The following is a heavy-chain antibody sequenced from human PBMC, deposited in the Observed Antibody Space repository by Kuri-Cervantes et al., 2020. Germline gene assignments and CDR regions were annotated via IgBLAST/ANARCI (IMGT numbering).Heavy chain of an antibody. J-gene: IGHJ1*01. CDR1: GFTFDDYA. D-gene: IGHD6-19*01. V-gene: IGHV3-43D*04. CDR3: AKATYSSGWSGSFQH. CDR2: ISWDGGST. Sequence: ETLSLTCAASGFTFDDYAMHWVRQAPGKGLEWVSLISWDGGSTYYADSVKGRFTISRDNSKNSLYLQMNSLRAEDTALYYCAKATYSSGWSGSFQHWGQGTLVTVSS.